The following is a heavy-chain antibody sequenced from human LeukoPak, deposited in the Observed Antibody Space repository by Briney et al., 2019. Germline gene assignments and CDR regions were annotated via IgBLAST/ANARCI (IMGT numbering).Heavy chain of an antibody. V-gene: IGHV4-59*12. CDR2: IYYSGST. CDR1: GGSFSGYY. CDR3: ARDRVRSYCSSTSCPSWFDP. Sequence: SETLSLTCAVYGGSFSGYYWSWIRQPPGKGLEWIGYIYYSGSTNYNPSLKSRVTMSVDTSKNQFSLKLSSVTAADTAVYYCARDRVRSYCSSTSCPSWFDPWGQGTLVTVSS. D-gene: IGHD2-2*01. J-gene: IGHJ5*02.